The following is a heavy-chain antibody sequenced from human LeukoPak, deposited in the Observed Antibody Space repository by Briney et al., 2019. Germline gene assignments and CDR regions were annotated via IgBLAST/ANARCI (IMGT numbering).Heavy chain of an antibody. Sequence: SETLSLTCSVSGGSISSCYRSWIRQPPGKGLEWIGYIFYSGSTKYNPSLESRVTISVDTSKNRFSLKLSSVTAADTAVYYCARAPPVLGGIPDYWGQGTLVTVSS. CDR1: GGSISSCY. CDR3: ARAPPVLGGIPDY. CDR2: IFYSGST. J-gene: IGHJ4*02. V-gene: IGHV4-59*01. D-gene: IGHD4-23*01.